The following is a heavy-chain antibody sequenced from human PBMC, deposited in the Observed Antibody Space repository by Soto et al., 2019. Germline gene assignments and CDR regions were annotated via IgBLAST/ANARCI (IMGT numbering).Heavy chain of an antibody. CDR3: AKGRGGSGSLSPRVDF. CDR2: ISGGGDTT. CDR1: GFTFNNYA. Sequence: EVQLLESGGGLVQPGGSLRLSCAASGFTFNNYAMSWVRQAPGKGLEWVSAISGGGDTTSYADSVKGRFTVSRDASKKTLYLQMNSMRAEDTAVYYCAKGRGGSGSLSPRVDFWGQGTLVTVSS. D-gene: IGHD3-10*01. V-gene: IGHV3-23*01. J-gene: IGHJ4*02.